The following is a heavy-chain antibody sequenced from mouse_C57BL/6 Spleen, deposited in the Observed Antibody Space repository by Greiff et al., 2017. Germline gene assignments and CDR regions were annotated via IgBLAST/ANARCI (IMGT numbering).Heavy chain of an antibody. J-gene: IGHJ2*01. V-gene: IGHV1-82*01. Sequence: QVHVKQSGPELVKPGASVKISCKASGYAFSSSWMNWVKQRPGKGLEWIGRIYPGDGDTNYNGKFKGKATLTADKSSSTAYMQLSSLTSEDSAVYFCAREHHYSNYPYFDYWGQGTTLTVSS. D-gene: IGHD2-5*01. CDR3: AREHHYSNYPYFDY. CDR1: GYAFSSSW. CDR2: IYPGDGDT.